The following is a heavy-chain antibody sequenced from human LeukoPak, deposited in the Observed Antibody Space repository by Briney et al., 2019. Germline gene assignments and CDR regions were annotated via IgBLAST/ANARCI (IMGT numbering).Heavy chain of an antibody. CDR3: ARGAEYYYDSSGYYNY. V-gene: IGHV4-61*02. CDR2: IYTSGST. CDR1: GGSISSGSYY. D-gene: IGHD3-22*01. J-gene: IGHJ4*02. Sequence: SETLSLTCTVSGGSISSGSYYWSWIRRPAGKGLEWIGRIYTSGSTNYNPSLKSRVTISVDTSKNQFSLKLSSVTAADTAVYYCARGAEYYYDSSGYYNYWGQGTLVTVSS.